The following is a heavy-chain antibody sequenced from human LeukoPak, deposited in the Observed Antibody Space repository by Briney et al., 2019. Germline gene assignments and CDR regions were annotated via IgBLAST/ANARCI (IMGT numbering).Heavy chain of an antibody. Sequence: SETLSLTCAVYGGSFSGYYWSWIRQPPGKGLEWIGEINHSGSTNYNPSLKSRVTISVDTSKNQFSLKLSSVTAADTAVYYCARLYYYGSGSYDWFDPWGQGTLVTVSS. D-gene: IGHD3-10*01. V-gene: IGHV4-34*01. CDR3: ARLYYYGSGSYDWFDP. CDR1: GGSFSGYY. CDR2: INHSGST. J-gene: IGHJ5*02.